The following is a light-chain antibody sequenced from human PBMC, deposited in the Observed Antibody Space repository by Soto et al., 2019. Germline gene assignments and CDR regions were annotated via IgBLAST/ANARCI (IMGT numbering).Light chain of an antibody. J-gene: IGKJ5*01. V-gene: IGKV3-15*01. CDR1: QSVSSN. CDR3: KQYNNWPPT. Sequence: EIVMTQSPATLSVSPGERATLSCRASQSVSSNLAWYQQKPGPAPRLLIYGASTRATGISARFSASRSGTEFTLTISSLQSEDFAVYYFKQYNNWPPTFGQGTRLEIK. CDR2: GAS.